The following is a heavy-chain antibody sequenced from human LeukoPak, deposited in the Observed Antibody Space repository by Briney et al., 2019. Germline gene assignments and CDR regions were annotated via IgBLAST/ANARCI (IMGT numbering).Heavy chain of an antibody. CDR3: ARLYYDSSGYYFGY. CDR1: GGSISSYY. Sequence: SETLSLTCTVSGGSISSYYWSWIRQPPGKGLEWIGYIYTSGSTNYNPSLKSRVTISVDTSKNQFSLKLSSVTAADTAVYYCARLYYDSSGYYFGYWGQETLVTVSS. CDR2: IYTSGST. D-gene: IGHD3-22*01. J-gene: IGHJ4*02. V-gene: IGHV4-4*09.